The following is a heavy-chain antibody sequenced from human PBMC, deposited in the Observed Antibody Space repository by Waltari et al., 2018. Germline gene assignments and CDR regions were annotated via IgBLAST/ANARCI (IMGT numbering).Heavy chain of an antibody. V-gene: IGHV3-74*01. CDR3: AVKYQLLSDWYFDL. J-gene: IGHJ2*01. D-gene: IGHD2-2*01. CDR2: MNSDGSST. CDR1: GFTFSSYW. Sequence: EVQLVESGGGLVQPGGSLRLSCAASGFTFSSYWMHWVRQAPGKGLVWVSRMNSDGSSTSYADSVKGRFTISRDNAKNTLYLQMNSLRAEDTAVYYCAVKYQLLSDWYFDLWGRGTLVTVSS.